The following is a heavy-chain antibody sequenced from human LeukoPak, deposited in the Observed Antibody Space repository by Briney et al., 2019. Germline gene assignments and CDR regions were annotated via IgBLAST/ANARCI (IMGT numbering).Heavy chain of an antibody. V-gene: IGHV3-20*04. Sequence: GGSLRLSCAASGFTFDDYGMNWVRQAPGEGLEWVSGISWDGGSTGYADSVKGRFTISRDNAKNYPYLQMNSLRAEDTAFYYCARRVYGSASYIFDYWGQGTLVTVSS. CDR1: GFTFDDYG. CDR3: ARRVYGSASYIFDY. J-gene: IGHJ4*02. CDR2: ISWDGGST. D-gene: IGHD3-10*01.